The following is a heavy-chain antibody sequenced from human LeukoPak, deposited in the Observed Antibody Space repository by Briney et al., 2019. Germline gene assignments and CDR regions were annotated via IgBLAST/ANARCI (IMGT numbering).Heavy chain of an antibody. CDR1: GYTFSGYF. CDR3: ARDRGIGARYGMDV. J-gene: IGHJ6*02. D-gene: IGHD1-26*01. V-gene: IGHV1-2*02. Sequence: GASVKVSCKASGYTFSGYFMHWVRQAPGQGLEWMGWINPNSGGTKYAQKFQGRVTMTRDTSISTSYMELSSLRSDDTAVYYCARDRGIGARYGMDVWGQGTTVTVSS. CDR2: INPNSGGT.